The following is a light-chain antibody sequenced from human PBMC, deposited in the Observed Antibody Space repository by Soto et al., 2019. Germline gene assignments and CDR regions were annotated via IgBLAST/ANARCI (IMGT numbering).Light chain of an antibody. Sequence: QSVLTQPPSVSGAPGQRVTISCTGSSSNIGAGYDVHWYQQLPGTAPKLLIYGKSYRPSGVPDRFSGSKSGTSASLASTGLQAEDEADYYCQSYDSSLSGWVFGGGTKLTVL. CDR1: SSNIGAGYD. V-gene: IGLV1-40*01. CDR3: QSYDSSLSGWV. J-gene: IGLJ3*02. CDR2: GKS.